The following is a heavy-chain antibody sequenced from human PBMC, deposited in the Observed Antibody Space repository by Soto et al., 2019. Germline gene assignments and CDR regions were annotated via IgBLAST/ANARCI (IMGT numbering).Heavy chain of an antibody. J-gene: IGHJ4*02. CDR3: ARHGYNYGGGSFGY. Sequence: EVQLVESGGGLVQPGGSLRLSCAASGVTVSSNYMSWVRQAPGKGLEWVSVIYSGGSTYYADSVKGRFTISRDNSKNTLYLQMNSLRAEDTAVYYCARHGYNYGGGSFGYWGQGTLVTVSS. V-gene: IGHV3-66*04. D-gene: IGHD5-18*01. CDR1: GVTVSSNY. CDR2: IYSGGST.